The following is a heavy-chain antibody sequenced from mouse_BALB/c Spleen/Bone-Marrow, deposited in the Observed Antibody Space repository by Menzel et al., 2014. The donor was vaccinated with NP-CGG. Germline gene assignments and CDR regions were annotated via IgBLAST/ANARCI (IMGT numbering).Heavy chain of an antibody. CDR2: INPSSGYA. J-gene: IGHJ1*03. D-gene: IGHD1-1*01. CDR3: TRITTVVRYFDV. Sequence: QVQLKQSGAELARPGASVKVSCKASGYTFTTYTIHWVKQRPRQGLEWIGYINPSSGYANYNQNFKDKATLTADKSSSTAYMQLSSLTSEDAAVYYCTRITTVVRYFDVWGTGTTVTVSS. CDR1: GYTFTTYT. V-gene: IGHV1-4*01.